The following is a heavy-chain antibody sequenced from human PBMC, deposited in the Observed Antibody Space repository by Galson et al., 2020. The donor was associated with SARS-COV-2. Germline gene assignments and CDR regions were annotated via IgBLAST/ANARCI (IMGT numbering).Heavy chain of an antibody. Sequence: GGSLRLSCAASGFTFDDYAMHWVRQAPGKGLEWVSGISWNSGSIGYADSVKGRFTISRDNAKNSLYLQMNSLREEDSAMYYCAKGPNSYRSGLVGIDYWGQRTLVTVSS. CDR1: GFTFDDYA. V-gene: IGHV3-9*01. D-gene: IGHD6-19*01. CDR2: ISWNSGSI. CDR3: AKGPNSYRSGLVGIDY. J-gene: IGHJ4*02.